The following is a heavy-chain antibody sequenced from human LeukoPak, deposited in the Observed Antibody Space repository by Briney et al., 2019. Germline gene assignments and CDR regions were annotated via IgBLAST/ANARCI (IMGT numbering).Heavy chain of an antibody. CDR3: ARAIPTDYYDGSPPLDY. CDR2: ISYDGTNK. CDR1: GFTFSSYG. V-gene: IGHV3-30*03. Sequence: GGSLRLSCAASGFTFSSYGMHWVRQAPGKGLEWVAVISYDGTNKYYADSVKGRFTISRDNSKNTLYLQMNSLRAEDTAVYYCARAIPTDYYDGSPPLDYWGQGTLVTVSS. J-gene: IGHJ4*02. D-gene: IGHD3-22*01.